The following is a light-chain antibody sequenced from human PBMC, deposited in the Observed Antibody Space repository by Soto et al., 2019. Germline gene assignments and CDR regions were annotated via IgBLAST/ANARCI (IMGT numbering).Light chain of an antibody. V-gene: IGLV3-27*01. J-gene: IGLJ2*01. Sequence: SYELTQPSSVSVSPGQTARITCSGAVLAKKYARWFQQKPGQAPVLVIYKDSERPSGIPERFSGFSSGTTVTLTISGAQVDDEADFYCYSAVDNNLVVFGGGTKLTVL. CDR3: YSAVDNNLVV. CDR1: VLAKKY. CDR2: KDS.